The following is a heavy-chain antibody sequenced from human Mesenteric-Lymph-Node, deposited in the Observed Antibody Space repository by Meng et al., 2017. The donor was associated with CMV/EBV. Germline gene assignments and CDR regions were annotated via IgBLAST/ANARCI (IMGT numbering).Heavy chain of an antibody. V-gene: IGHV3-33*01. CDR1: GFTFSSYG. CDR3: ARERYYYDWGSPYGMDV. J-gene: IGHJ6*02. D-gene: IGHD3-10*02. CDR2: IWYDGSNK. Sequence: GGSLRLSCAASGFTFSSYGMHWVRQAPGKGLEWVAVIWYDGSNKYYADSVKGRFTISRDNSKNTLYLQMNSLRAEDTAVYYCARERYYYDWGSPYGMDVWGQGTTVTVSS.